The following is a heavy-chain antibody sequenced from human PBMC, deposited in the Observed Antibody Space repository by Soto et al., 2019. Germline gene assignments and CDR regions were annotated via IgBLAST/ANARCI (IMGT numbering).Heavy chain of an antibody. CDR2: ISYGGGTT. CDR1: EFTFSNYA. D-gene: IGHD3-22*01. V-gene: IGHV3-23*01. CDR3: AKNPGYYYDSTGYHFDY. J-gene: IGHJ4*02. Sequence: GGSLRLSCAASEFTFSNYAMSWVRQAPGKGLEWVSAISYGGGTTYYADSVKGRFTISRDNSRNTLYLQMNSLRAEDAAVYYCAKNPGYYYDSTGYHFDYWGQGTLVTVSS.